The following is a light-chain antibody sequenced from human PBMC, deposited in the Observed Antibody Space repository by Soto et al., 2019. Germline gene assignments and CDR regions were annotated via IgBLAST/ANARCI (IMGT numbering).Light chain of an antibody. V-gene: IGKV3-20*01. CDR3: QRYDSFRT. J-gene: IGKJ1*01. CDR1: QSVRSNF. Sequence: EIVLTQPPGTLSLSPGERATLSCRASQSVRSNFLAWYQQKPGQAPRLLIYGASNRATGIPDRFSGSGSGTDFTLTITRLEPEDFAMYYCQRYDSFRTLGQGTKVDTK. CDR2: GAS.